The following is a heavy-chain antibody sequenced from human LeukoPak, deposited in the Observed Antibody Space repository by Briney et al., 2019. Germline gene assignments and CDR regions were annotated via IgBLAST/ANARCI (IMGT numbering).Heavy chain of an antibody. J-gene: IGHJ6*02. V-gene: IGHV3-74*01. CDR1: GFTSSYFW. Sequence: GGSLRLSCAASGFTSSYFWMYWVRQAPGKGLVWVSRINNDGSSTRYADSVKGRFTISRDNAWNTLSLQMNSLRAEDTAVYYCARTPYYYGMDVWGRGTTVTVSS. D-gene: IGHD3-16*01. CDR2: INNDGSST. CDR3: ARTPYYYGMDV.